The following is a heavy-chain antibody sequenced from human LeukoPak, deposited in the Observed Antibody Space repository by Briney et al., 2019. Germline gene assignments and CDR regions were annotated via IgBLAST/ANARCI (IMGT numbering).Heavy chain of an antibody. CDR1: GGSFSGYY. CDR2: INHSGST. V-gene: IGHV4-34*01. CDR3: ARGLALDTAMATVAYWFDP. Sequence: PSETLSLTCAVYGGSFSGYYWSWIRQPPGKGLEWIGEINHSGSTNYNPSLKSRVTISVDTSKNQFSLKLGSVTAADTAVYYCARGLALDTAMATVAYWFDPWGQGTLVTVSS. J-gene: IGHJ5*02. D-gene: IGHD5-18*01.